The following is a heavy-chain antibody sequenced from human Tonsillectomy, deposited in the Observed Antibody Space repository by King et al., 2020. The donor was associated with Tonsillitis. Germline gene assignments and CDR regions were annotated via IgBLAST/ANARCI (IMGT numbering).Heavy chain of an antibody. Sequence: VQLQQWGAGLLKPSETLSLTCAVYGGSFSGYYWSWIRQPPGKGLEWIGEINHSGSTNYNPSLKSRVTISVDTSKNQFSLKLSSVTAADTAVYYCARGGTVLMVYADVNYYFDYWGQGTLVTVSS. CDR2: INHSGST. CDR3: ARGGTVLMVYADVNYYFDY. J-gene: IGHJ4*02. CDR1: GGSFSGYY. D-gene: IGHD2-8*01. V-gene: IGHV4-34*01.